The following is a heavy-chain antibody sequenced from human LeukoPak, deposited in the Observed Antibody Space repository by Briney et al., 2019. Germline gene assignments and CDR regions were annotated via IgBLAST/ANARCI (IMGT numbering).Heavy chain of an antibody. V-gene: IGHV4-4*07. J-gene: IGHJ4*02. D-gene: IGHD1-26*01. Sequence: SETLSLTCTAPGGSISSYYWSWIRQPAGKGLEWIGRIYTSGSTNYNPSLKSRVTMSVDTSKNQFSLKLSSVTAADTAVYYCARELVGVTGTAYDYWGQGTLLTVSS. CDR3: ARELVGVTGTAYDY. CDR1: GGSISSYY. CDR2: IYTSGST.